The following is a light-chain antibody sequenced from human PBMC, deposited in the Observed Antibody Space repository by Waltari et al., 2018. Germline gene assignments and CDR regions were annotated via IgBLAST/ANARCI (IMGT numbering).Light chain of an antibody. V-gene: IGLV1-47*01. CDR1: SSNIGSTY. CDR3: AAWDDSLSGPNVV. CDR2: RNN. J-gene: IGLJ2*01. Sequence: QSVLTQPPSASGTPGQRVTIPCSGSSSNIGSTYLYWHQQLPGTTPKLLIYRNNQRPSGVPDRFSGSKSGTSASLAISGLRSEDEADYYCAAWDDSLSGPNVVFGGGTKLTVL.